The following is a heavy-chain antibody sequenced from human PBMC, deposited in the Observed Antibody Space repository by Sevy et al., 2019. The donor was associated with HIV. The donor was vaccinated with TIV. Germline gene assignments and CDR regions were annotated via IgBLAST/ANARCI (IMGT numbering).Heavy chain of an antibody. D-gene: IGHD2-21*01. V-gene: IGHV1-24*01. Sequence: ASVKVSCKVYGYTLTELSMHWVRQAPGKGLEWMGCFDPEDGEAIYSQSFQGRVTLTEDTSTDTAYMELSGLRSEDTAVYYCTCGGHGGGMDVWGQGTTVTVSS. CDR2: FDPEDGEA. CDR1: GYTLTELS. CDR3: TCGGHGGGMDV. J-gene: IGHJ6*02.